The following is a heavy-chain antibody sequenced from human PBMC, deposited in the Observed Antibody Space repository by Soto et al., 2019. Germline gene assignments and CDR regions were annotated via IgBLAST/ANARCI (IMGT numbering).Heavy chain of an antibody. CDR2: IYYSGRT. D-gene: IGHD3-10*01. Sequence: QLQLQESGPGLVKPSETLSLTCTVSGGSISSSSYYWGWIRQPPGKGLEWIGSIYYSGRTYYNPSLKTRVTISVDTSKNQFSLKLRSVTAADTAVYYWARHSLRFGELLENWFDPWGQGTLVTVSS. CDR3: ARHSLRFGELLENWFDP. CDR1: GGSISSSSYY. V-gene: IGHV4-39*01. J-gene: IGHJ5*02.